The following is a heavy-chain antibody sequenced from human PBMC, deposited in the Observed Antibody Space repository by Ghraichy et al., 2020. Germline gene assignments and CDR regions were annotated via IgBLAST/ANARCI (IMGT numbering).Heavy chain of an antibody. D-gene: IGHD6-13*01. CDR3: ARGRQQLDPLDY. CDR2: IWYDGSNK. V-gene: IGHV3-33*01. Sequence: GGSLRLSCAASGFTFSSYGMHWVRQAPGKGLEWVAVIWYDGSNKYYADSVKGRFTISRDNSKNTLYLQMNSLRAEDTAVYYCARGRQQLDPLDYWGQGTLVTVSS. J-gene: IGHJ4*02. CDR1: GFTFSSYG.